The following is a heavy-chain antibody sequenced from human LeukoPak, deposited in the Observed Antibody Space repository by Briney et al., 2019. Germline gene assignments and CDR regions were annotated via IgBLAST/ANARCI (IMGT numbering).Heavy chain of an antibody. D-gene: IGHD2-15*01. CDR1: GFTFDDYA. Sequence: PGGPLRLSCAASGFTFDDYAMHWVRQAPGKGLEWVSGISWNSGSIGYADSVKGRFTISRDNAKNSLYLQMNSLRAEDTALYYCAKGNTPAAYNCFDPWGQGTLVTVSS. CDR3: AKGNTPAAYNCFDP. CDR2: ISWNSGSI. J-gene: IGHJ5*02. V-gene: IGHV3-9*01.